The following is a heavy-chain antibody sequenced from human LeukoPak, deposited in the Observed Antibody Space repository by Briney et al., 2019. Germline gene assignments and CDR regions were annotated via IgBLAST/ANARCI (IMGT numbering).Heavy chain of an antibody. V-gene: IGHV4-59*01. J-gene: IGHJ5*02. Sequence: PSGTPSPTRAGPGGSLGSFYWGWILQPPGKGRGWIGYIHDSGRTKYNPSLKSRVTMSVDTSRNHLSLKLTSVTAADTAVYYCARGRSGGDWFDPWGQGTLVTVSS. CDR3: ARGRSGGDWFDP. CDR1: GGSLGSFY. D-gene: IGHD3-10*01. CDR2: IHDSGRT.